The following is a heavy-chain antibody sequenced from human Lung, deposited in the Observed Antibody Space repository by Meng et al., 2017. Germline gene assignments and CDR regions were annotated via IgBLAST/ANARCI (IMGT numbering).Heavy chain of an antibody. CDR1: GGSFSDYY. J-gene: IGHJ4*02. V-gene: IGHV4-34*01. Sequence: QWQQQQWGVGLLKPSETLSLTCVVSGGSFSDYYWSWIRQPPGKGLEWIGEINHSGSTNYNPSLESRATISVDTSQNNLSLKLSSVTAADSAVYYCARGPTTMAHDFDYWGQGTLVTVSS. CDR2: INHSGST. D-gene: IGHD4-11*01. CDR3: ARGPTTMAHDFDY.